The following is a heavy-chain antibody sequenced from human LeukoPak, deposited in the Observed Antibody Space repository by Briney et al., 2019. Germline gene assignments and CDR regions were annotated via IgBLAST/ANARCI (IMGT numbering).Heavy chain of an antibody. V-gene: IGHV1-69*06. CDR3: AIGRNWNYGFSMGY. D-gene: IGHD1-7*01. CDR2: IIPIFGTA. CDR1: GYTFTSYG. J-gene: IGHJ4*02. Sequence: GASVKVSCKASGYTFTSYGISWVRQAPGQGLEWMGGIIPIFGTANYAQKFQGRVTITADKSTSTAYMELSSLRSEDTAVYYCAIGRNWNYGFSMGYWGQGTLVTVSS.